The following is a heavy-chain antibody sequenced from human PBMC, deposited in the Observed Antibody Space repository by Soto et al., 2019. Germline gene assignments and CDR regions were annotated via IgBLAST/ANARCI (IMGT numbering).Heavy chain of an antibody. D-gene: IGHD3-10*01. Sequence: GGSLRLSCAASGFTFSSYAMSWVRQAPGKGLEWVSAISGSGGSTYYADSVKGRFTISRDNSKNTLYLQMNSLRAEDTAVYYCAKDWGGSGSYYTPYYYYGMDVWGQGTTVTVSS. J-gene: IGHJ6*02. CDR2: ISGSGGST. CDR3: AKDWGGSGSYYTPYYYYGMDV. CDR1: GFTFSSYA. V-gene: IGHV3-23*01.